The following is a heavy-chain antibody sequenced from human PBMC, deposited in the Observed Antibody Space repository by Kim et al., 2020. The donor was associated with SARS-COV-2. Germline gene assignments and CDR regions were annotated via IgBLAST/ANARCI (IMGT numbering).Heavy chain of an antibody. Sequence: SETLSLTCAVYGGSFSGYYWSWIRQPPGKGLEWIGEINHSGSTNYNPSLKSRVTISVETSKNQLSLKLSSVTAADTAAYYCARGNVLLWFGELSGDYYYG. CDR2: INHSGST. V-gene: IGHV4-34*01. J-gene: IGHJ6*01. CDR1: GGSFSGYY. CDR3: ARGNVLLWFGELSGDYYYG. D-gene: IGHD3-10*01.